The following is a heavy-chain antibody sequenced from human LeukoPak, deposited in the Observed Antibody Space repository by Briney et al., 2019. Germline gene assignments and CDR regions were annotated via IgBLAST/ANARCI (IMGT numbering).Heavy chain of an antibody. CDR3: ARLTGDYGEYWYFDL. CDR1: GGSISSYY. Sequence: SETLSLTCTVSGGSISSYYWSWIRQPPGKGLEWIGYIYYSGSTNYNPSLKSRVTISVDTSKNQFSLKLSSVTAADTAVYYCARLTGDYGEYWYFDLWGRGTLVTVSS. CDR2: IYYSGST. J-gene: IGHJ2*01. V-gene: IGHV4-59*01. D-gene: IGHD4-17*01.